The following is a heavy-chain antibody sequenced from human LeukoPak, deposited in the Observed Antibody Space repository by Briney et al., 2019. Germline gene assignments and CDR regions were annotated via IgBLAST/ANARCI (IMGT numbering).Heavy chain of an antibody. CDR3: ARVLDSTYDAFDI. CDR1: GFTVSSNY. Sequence: GGSLRLSCAASGFTVSSNYMSWVRQAPGKGLEWVSVIYSGGSTYYADSVKGRFTISRDNSKNTLYLQMNSLRAEDTAVYYCARVLDSTYDAFDIWGQGTLVTVSS. CDR2: IYSGGST. J-gene: IGHJ3*02. D-gene: IGHD2-2*01. V-gene: IGHV3-53*01.